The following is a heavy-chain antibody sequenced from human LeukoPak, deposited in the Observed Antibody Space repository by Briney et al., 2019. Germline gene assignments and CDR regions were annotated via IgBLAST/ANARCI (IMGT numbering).Heavy chain of an antibody. CDR1: GGSTSSYY. D-gene: IGHD1-14*01. Sequence: SETLSLTCTVSGGSTSSYYWSWIRQPPGKGPEWIGNVHNSGTTNYNPSLKSRVTILLDRAKNQFSLKLTSMTAADTAVYFCAVGPNHYYFDDWGQGTLVTVSS. J-gene: IGHJ4*02. CDR3: AVGPNHYYFDD. V-gene: IGHV4-59*01. CDR2: VHNSGTT.